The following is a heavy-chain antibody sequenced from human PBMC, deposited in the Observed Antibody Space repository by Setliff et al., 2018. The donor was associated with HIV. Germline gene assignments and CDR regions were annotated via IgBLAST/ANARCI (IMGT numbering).Heavy chain of an antibody. J-gene: IGHJ4*02. CDR1: GGSIRSSNW. Sequence: PSETLSLTCAVSGGSIRSSNWWSWVRQPPGKGLEWIGEIYHSGSSSYNPSLKSRVTISVDKSKNQFSLKMSTVTAADTAVYYCARVYDSSGYYFDFWGQGTLVTVSS. V-gene: IGHV4-4*02. D-gene: IGHD3-22*01. CDR2: IYHSGSS. CDR3: ARVYDSSGYYFDF.